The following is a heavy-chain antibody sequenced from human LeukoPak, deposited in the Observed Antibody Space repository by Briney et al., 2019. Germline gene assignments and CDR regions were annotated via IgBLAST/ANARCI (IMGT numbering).Heavy chain of an antibody. CDR3: ARGCQYQLLRIDYFDY. CDR1: GFTFSSYS. CDR2: ISSSSSYI. V-gene: IGHV3-21*01. J-gene: IGHJ4*02. Sequence: PGGSLRLSCAASGFTFSSYSMNWVRQAPGKGLEWVSSISSSSSYIYYADSVKGRITISRDNAKNSLYLQTNSLRAEDTAVYYCARGCQYQLLRIDYFDYWGQGTLVTVSS. D-gene: IGHD2-2*01.